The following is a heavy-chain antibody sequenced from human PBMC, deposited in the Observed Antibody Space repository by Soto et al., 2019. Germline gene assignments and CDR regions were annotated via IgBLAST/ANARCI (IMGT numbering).Heavy chain of an antibody. J-gene: IGHJ4*02. V-gene: IGHV6-1*01. D-gene: IGHD6-19*01. CDR3: VRDQRRMLGGWSGTYYFDY. CDR1: GDSVSSNSAA. CDR2: TYYRSKWYN. Sequence: SQTLSLTCAISGDSVSSNSAAWNWIRQSPSRDLEWLGRTYYRSKWYNDYAVSVKSRITINPDTSKNQFSLQLNSVPPEDTAVYYCVRDQRRMLGGWSGTYYFDYWGQGTLVTVSS.